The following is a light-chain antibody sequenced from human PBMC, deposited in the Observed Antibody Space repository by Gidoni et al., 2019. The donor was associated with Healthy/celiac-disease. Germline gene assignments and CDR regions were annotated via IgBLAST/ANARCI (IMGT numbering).Light chain of an antibody. CDR2: GAS. CDR3: QQYGSSPRYT. V-gene: IGKV3-20*01. J-gene: IGKJ2*01. Sequence: ETVLTQSPGTLSLSPGERATLSCRASQSVSSSYLAWYQPKPGQAPRLLIYGASSRATRIPDRFSGSGSGTDFTLTISRLEPEDFAVYYCQQYGSSPRYTFGQGTKLEIK. CDR1: QSVSSSY.